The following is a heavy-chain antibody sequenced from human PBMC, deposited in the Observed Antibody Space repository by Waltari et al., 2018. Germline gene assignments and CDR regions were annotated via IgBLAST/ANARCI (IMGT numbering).Heavy chain of an antibody. CDR3: ARDGYNSYWYFDL. CDR2: IYSGGST. J-gene: IGHJ2*01. D-gene: IGHD5-12*01. CDR1: GFTVSSNY. V-gene: IGHV3-53*01. Sequence: EVQLVESGGGLIQPGGSLRLSCAASGFTVSSNYMSWVRQAPGKGVEWVSVIYSGGSTDYADSVKGRFTISRDNSKNTLYLQMNSLGAEDTAVYYCARDGYNSYWYFDLWGRGTLVTVSS.